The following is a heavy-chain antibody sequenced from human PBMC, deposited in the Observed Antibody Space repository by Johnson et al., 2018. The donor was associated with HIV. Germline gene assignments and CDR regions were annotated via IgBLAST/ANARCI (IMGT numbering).Heavy chain of an antibody. CDR1: GFTFSSYA. CDR2: IKSKSDGGTT. D-gene: IGHD6-6*01. J-gene: IGHJ3*01. CDR3: TTTSSSGYTNSYAFDV. V-gene: IGHV3-15*01. Sequence: VQLVESGGGLIQPGGSLRLSCAASGFTFSSYAMSWVRQAPGKGLEWVGRIKSKSDGGTTDYAAPVKGRFTISRDDSKNTLYLQMNSLKTEDTAVYYCTTTSSSGYTNSYAFDVWGQGTMVTVSS.